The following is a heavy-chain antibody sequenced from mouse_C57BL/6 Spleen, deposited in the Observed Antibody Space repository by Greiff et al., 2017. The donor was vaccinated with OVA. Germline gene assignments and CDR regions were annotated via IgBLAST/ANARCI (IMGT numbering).Heavy chain of an antibody. CDR2: IRNKANGYTT. Sequence: EVQGVESGGGLVQPGGSLSLSCAASGFTFTDYYMSWVRQPPGKALEWLGFIRNKANGYTTEYSASVKGRFTISRDNSQSILYLQMNALRAEDSATYYCAKPGLDSSGYTWFAYWGQGTLVTVSA. J-gene: IGHJ3*01. CDR1: GFTFTDYY. CDR3: AKPGLDSSGYTWFAY. V-gene: IGHV7-3*01. D-gene: IGHD3-2*02.